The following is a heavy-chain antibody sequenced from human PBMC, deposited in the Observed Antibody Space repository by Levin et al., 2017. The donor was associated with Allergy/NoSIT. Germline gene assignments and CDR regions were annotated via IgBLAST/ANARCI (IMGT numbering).Heavy chain of an antibody. D-gene: IGHD6-25*01. J-gene: IGHJ4*02. CDR3: ASLGYSGGYYFDY. CDR2: IKQDGSEK. V-gene: IGHV3-7*01. Sequence: GGSLRLSCAASGFTFSSYWMSWVRQAPGKGLEWVANIKQDGSEKYYVDSVKGRFTISRDNAKNSLYLQMNSLRAEDTAVYYCASLGYSGGYYFDYWGQGTLVTVSS. CDR1: GFTFSSYW.